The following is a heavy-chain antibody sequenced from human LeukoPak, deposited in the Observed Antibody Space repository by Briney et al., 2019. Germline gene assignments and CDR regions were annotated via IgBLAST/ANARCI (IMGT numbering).Heavy chain of an antibody. CDR2: ISGSGGSA. D-gene: IGHD6-13*01. J-gene: IGHJ4*02. V-gene: IGHV3-23*01. CDR1: GFTFSSYA. Sequence: GGSLRLSCAASGFTFSSYAMSWVRQAPGKGLEWVSAISGSGGSAYYADSVKGRFTTSRDNSKNTLYLQMNGLRAEDTAVYYCAKVASSSWYDSSNYWGQGTLVTVSS. CDR3: AKVASSSWYDSSNY.